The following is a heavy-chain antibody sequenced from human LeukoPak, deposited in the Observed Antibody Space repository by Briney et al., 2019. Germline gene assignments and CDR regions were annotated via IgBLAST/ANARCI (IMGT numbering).Heavy chain of an antibody. J-gene: IGHJ4*02. CDR3: AKGTHYDPREIDY. Sequence: GGSLRLSCAASGFTFSDYYMSWIRQAPGKGLEWVSASSGSGGSTYYADSVKGRFTLSRDNSKNTLYLQMNSLRAGDTAVYYCAKGTHYDPREIDYWGQGTLVTVSS. CDR2: SSGSGGST. CDR1: GFTFSDYY. V-gene: IGHV3-23*01. D-gene: IGHD4-17*01.